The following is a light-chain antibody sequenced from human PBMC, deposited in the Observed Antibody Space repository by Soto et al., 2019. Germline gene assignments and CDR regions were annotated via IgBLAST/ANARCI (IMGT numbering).Light chain of an antibody. V-gene: IGKV1-5*03. J-gene: IGKJ1*01. CDR1: QSISNF. CDR2: RAS. Sequence: DIQMTQSPSTLSASVGDRVTITCRASQSISNFLAWYQQTPGKAPKLLIYRASSLESGVPSRFSGSGSGTEFPLTIRSLQPEDFATYYCQQYNGYSGTFGQGTRVEIK. CDR3: QQYNGYSGT.